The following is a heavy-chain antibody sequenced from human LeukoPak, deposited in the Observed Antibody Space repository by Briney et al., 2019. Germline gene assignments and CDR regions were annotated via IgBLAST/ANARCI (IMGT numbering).Heavy chain of an antibody. CDR2: ISSNGYST. V-gene: IGHV3-64*01. CDR1: GFTFSSYT. Sequence: GGSLRLSCAASGFTFSSYTMNWVRQAPGKGLEYVSAISSNGYSTYYANSVKGRFTISRDNSKNTLHPQMGSLRAEDMAVYYCAREPYNWNYINYFDYWGQGTLVTVSS. J-gene: IGHJ4*02. D-gene: IGHD1-7*01. CDR3: AREPYNWNYINYFDY.